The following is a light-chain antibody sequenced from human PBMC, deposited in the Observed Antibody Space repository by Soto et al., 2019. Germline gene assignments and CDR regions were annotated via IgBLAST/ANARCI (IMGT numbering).Light chain of an antibody. CDR3: QQYNSYSSWT. CDR2: KAS. Sequence: DIQMTQSPSTLSAPVGDRVTITCRASRSVDLCLAWYQQKQRKAPKLLLYKASYLQSWVPSTFSSSGGATAYTLPTSSLQPDDFFAYYCQQYNSYSSWTFGQGTKVDIK. J-gene: IGKJ1*01. V-gene: IGKV1-5*03. CDR1: RSVDLC.